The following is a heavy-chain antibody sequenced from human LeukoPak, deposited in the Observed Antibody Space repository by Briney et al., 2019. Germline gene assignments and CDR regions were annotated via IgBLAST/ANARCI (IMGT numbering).Heavy chain of an antibody. J-gene: IGHJ4*02. CDR2: IRNDGHNQ. V-gene: IGHV3-30*02. D-gene: IGHD5-12*01. Sequence: GGSLRLSCAASGFTFSTYGMHWVRQAPGKGLEWVAFIRNDGHNQYYGHSVKGRFTISRDNSKSTVFLQMNGLRAEDTAVYYCAKGTPGYSGYDPLDYWGQGTLVTVSS. CDR1: GFTFSTYG. CDR3: AKGTPGYSGYDPLDY.